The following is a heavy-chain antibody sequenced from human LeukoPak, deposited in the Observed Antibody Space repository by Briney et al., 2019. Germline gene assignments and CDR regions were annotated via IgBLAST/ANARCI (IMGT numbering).Heavy chain of an antibody. Sequence: PSGTLSLTSAVSGGSISSSNRWSWVRQPPGKGLEWIGEIYQSGSTNYNPSLKSRVTISVDKSKNQFSLKLSSVTAADTAVYYCARAGDYYESSGYFVRNAFDIWGQGTMVTVSS. CDR2: IYQSGST. J-gene: IGHJ3*02. CDR1: GGSISSSNR. CDR3: ARAGDYYESSGYFVRNAFDI. V-gene: IGHV4-4*02. D-gene: IGHD3-22*01.